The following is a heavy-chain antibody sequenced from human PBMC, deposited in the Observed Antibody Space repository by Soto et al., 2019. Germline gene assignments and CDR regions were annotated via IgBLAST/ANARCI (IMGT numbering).Heavy chain of an antibody. CDR3: ARLNYDFWSGYYLFDP. CDR2: IYYSGST. CDR1: GGSINSYY. V-gene: IGHV4-59*01. J-gene: IGHJ5*02. Sequence: XXTLSLPCTVSGGSINSYYWRWLPQPPGKGLEWIGYIYYSGSTNYNPSLKSRVTISVDTSKNQFSLKLSSVTAADTAVYYCARLNYDFWSGYYLFDPWGQGTLVTVS. D-gene: IGHD3-3*01.